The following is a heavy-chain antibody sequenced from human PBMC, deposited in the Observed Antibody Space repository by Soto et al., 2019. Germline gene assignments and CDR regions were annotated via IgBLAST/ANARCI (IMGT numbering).Heavy chain of an antibody. CDR2: IIPIFGTA. CDR1: GGTFSSYA. CDR3: ARYDFWSGYPSPYYFDY. Sequence: GASVKVSCKASGGTFSSYAISWVRQAPGQGLEWMGGIIPIFGTANYAQKFQGRVTITADESTSTAYMELSSLRSEDTAVYYCARYDFWSGYPSPYYFDYWGQGTLVTVSS. V-gene: IGHV1-69*13. D-gene: IGHD3-3*01. J-gene: IGHJ4*02.